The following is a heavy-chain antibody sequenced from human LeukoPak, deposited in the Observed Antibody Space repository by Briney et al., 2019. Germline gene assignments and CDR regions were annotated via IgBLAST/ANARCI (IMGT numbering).Heavy chain of an antibody. CDR1: GGSFSGCY. CDR3: ASERVGVAGMEGGY. D-gene: IGHD6-19*01. J-gene: IGHJ4*02. Sequence: SETLSLTCAVYGGSFSGCYWSWIRQPPGKGLEWIGEINHSGSTNYNPSLKSRVTISVDTSKNQFSLKLSSVTAADTAVYYCASERVGVAGMEGGYWGQGTLVTVSS. V-gene: IGHV4-34*01. CDR2: INHSGST.